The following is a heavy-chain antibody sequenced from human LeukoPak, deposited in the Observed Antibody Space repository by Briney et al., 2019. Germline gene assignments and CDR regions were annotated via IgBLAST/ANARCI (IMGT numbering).Heavy chain of an antibody. CDR1: GGTFSSYA. Sequence: GASVKVSCKASGGTFSSYAISWVRQAPGQGLEWMGGIIPIFGTANYAQKFQGRVTITADESTSTAYMELSSLRSEDTAVYYCARGPTGRFLEWLLPFDYWGQGTLVTVSS. CDR3: ARGPTGRFLEWLLPFDY. D-gene: IGHD3-3*01. CDR2: IIPIFGTA. J-gene: IGHJ4*02. V-gene: IGHV1-69*13.